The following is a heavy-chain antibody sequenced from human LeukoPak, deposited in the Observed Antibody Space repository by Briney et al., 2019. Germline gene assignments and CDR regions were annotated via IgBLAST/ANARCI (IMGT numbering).Heavy chain of an antibody. CDR3: AKDPSSSVGYYYYGMDV. V-gene: IGHV3-23*01. Sequence: GGSLRLSCAASGFTFSSYAMNGVRQAPGKGLEWGSSPTSSDASTYYADSVQGRFTISRDNSKNTLYLQMKSLSAEDTATYYCAKDPSSSVGYYYYGMDVWGQGTTVTVSS. CDR1: GFTFSSYA. D-gene: IGHD6-13*01. J-gene: IGHJ6*02. CDR2: PTSSDAST.